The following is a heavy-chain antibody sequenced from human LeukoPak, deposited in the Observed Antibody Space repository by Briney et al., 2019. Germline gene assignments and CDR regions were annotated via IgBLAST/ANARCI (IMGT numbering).Heavy chain of an antibody. J-gene: IGHJ3*02. CDR2: ISAYNGNT. CDR3: TRVGGYSPSSTGGNAFDI. CDR1: GYTFTTYG. V-gene: IGHV1-18*01. Sequence: ASVKVSCKASGYTFTTYGITWVRQAPGQGPEWMGWISAYNGNTNYAQKVQGRVIMTTDTSTSTAYMELRSLRSDDTAMYFCTRVGGYSPSSTGGNAFDIWGQGTMVTVSS. D-gene: IGHD1-26*01.